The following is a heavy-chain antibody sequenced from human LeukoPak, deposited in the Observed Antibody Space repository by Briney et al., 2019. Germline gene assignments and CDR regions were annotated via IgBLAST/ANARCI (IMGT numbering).Heavy chain of an antibody. CDR1: GYTFTSYW. D-gene: IGHD4-23*01. Sequence: GESLKISCKGSGYTFTSYWVVWVRQMPGRGLEWMGIIYPGDSDTRYSPSFQGQVTFSADKSTNTAYLQWSSLKASDTAMYYCARLTTVVTYYFDYWGQGTLVTVSS. J-gene: IGHJ4*02. CDR3: ARLTTVVTYYFDY. V-gene: IGHV5-51*01. CDR2: IYPGDSDT.